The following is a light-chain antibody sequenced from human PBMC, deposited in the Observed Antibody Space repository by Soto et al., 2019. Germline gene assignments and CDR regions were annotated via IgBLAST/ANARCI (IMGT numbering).Light chain of an antibody. V-gene: IGKV1-39*01. J-gene: IGKJ5*01. Sequence: DIQMTQSPSSLSASVGDRVTITCRASQSISSYLNWYQQKPGKAPKLLIYAASSLQSGVPSRFSGSGSRTDFTLTISSLQPEDFATYYYQQSYSPPQITVGQGTRLEIK. CDR1: QSISSY. CDR2: AAS. CDR3: QQSYSPPQIT.